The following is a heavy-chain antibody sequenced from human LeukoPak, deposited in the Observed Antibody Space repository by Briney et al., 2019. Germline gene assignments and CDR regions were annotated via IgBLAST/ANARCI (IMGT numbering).Heavy chain of an antibody. J-gene: IGHJ4*02. Sequence: PSETLSLTCAVYGGSFSDYSWSWIRQPPGKGLEWIGEINHSGSTNYNPSLKSRVTISVDTSKNQFSLKLSSVTAADTAVYYCAGNYYGSGSYYSEDRYWGQGTLVTVSS. CDR3: AGNYYGSGSYYSEDRY. CDR2: INHSGST. V-gene: IGHV4-34*01. CDR1: GGSFSDYS. D-gene: IGHD3-10*01.